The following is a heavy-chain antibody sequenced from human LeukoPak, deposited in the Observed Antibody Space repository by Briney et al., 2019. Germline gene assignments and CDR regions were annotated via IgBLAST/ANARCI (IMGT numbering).Heavy chain of an antibody. D-gene: IGHD2-2*01. CDR3: AGYTLPSYKYCSSTSCYALSDNWFDP. J-gene: IGHJ5*02. CDR1: GGTFSGYA. CDR2: IIPIFGTA. Sequence: SVKVSCKASGGTFSGYAISWVRQAPGQGLEWMGGIIPIFGTANYAQKFQGRVTITADESTSTAYMELSSLRSEDTAVYYCAGYTLPSYKYCSSTSCYALSDNWFDPWGQGTLVTVSS. V-gene: IGHV1-69*01.